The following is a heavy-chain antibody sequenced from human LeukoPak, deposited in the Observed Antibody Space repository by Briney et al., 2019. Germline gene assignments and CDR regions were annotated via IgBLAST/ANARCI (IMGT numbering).Heavy chain of an antibody. J-gene: IGHJ6*02. Sequence: SETLSLTCTVSGGSISSYYWSWIRQPPGKGLEWTGYIYYSGSTNYNPSLKSRVTISVDTSKNQFSLKLSSVTAADTAVYYCARDHYYDSSGYSPPPHYYGMDVWGQGTTVTVSS. CDR2: IYYSGST. CDR1: GGSISSYY. V-gene: IGHV4-59*01. CDR3: ARDHYYDSSGYSPPPHYYGMDV. D-gene: IGHD3-22*01.